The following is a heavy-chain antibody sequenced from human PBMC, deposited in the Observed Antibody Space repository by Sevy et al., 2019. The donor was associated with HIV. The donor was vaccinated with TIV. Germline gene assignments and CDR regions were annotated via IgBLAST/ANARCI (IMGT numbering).Heavy chain of an antibody. CDR1: GGSISSYY. J-gene: IGHJ5*02. CDR2: IYYSGST. Sequence: SETLSLTCTVSGGSISSYYWSWIRQPPGKGLEWIGYIYYSGSTNYNPSLKSRVTISVDTSKNQLSLKLSSVTAADTAVYYCARDRTERYYYGSGSYGQWFDPWGQGTLVTVSS. V-gene: IGHV4-59*01. CDR3: ARDRTERYYYGSGSYGQWFDP. D-gene: IGHD3-10*01.